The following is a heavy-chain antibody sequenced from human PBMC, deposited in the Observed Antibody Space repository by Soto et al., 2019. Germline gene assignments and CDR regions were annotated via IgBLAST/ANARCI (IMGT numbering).Heavy chain of an antibody. Sequence: QVQLVQSGAAVKKPGASVKVSCKASGYTFTSYDINWVRQATGQGLEWTGWMNPNSGNTGYAQKFQGRVTMTRNTCISKGYMELSSLRSDDTARYYCAREVSGSDRLDYWGQGTVVNVSS. CDR2: MNPNSGNT. J-gene: IGHJ4*02. CDR1: GYTFTSYD. CDR3: AREVSGSDRLDY. D-gene: IGHD1-26*01. V-gene: IGHV1-8*01.